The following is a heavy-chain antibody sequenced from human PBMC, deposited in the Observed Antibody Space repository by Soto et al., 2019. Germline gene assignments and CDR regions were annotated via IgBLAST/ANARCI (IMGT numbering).Heavy chain of an antibody. Sequence: PSETLSLTCAVSGYSISSGYYWGWIRQPPGKGLEWIGSIYHSGSTYYNPSLKSRVTISVDTSKNQFSLKLSSVTAADTAVYYCARGSIVGVTEGWFDPWGQGTMVTVSS. CDR3: ARGSIVGVTEGWFDP. CDR2: IYHSGST. V-gene: IGHV4-38-2*01. CDR1: GYSISSGYY. J-gene: IGHJ5*02. D-gene: IGHD1-26*01.